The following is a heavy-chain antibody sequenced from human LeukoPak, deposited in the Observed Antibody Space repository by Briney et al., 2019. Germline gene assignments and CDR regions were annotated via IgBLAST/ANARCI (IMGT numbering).Heavy chain of an antibody. CDR1: GYTFTGYY. J-gene: IGHJ6*02. D-gene: IGHD2-2*01. V-gene: IGHV1-2*06. Sequence: ASVKVSCKASGYTFTGYYMHWVRQAPGQGLEWMGRINPNSGGTNYAQKLQGRVTMTTDTSTSTAYMELRSLRSDDTAVYYCARGLTHPRTSHSRGGMDVWGQGTTVTVSS. CDR2: INPNSGGT. CDR3: ARGLTHPRTSHSRGGMDV.